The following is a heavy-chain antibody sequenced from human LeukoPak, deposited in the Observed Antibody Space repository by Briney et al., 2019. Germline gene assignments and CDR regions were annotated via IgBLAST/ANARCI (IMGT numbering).Heavy chain of an antibody. V-gene: IGHV4-34*01. CDR1: GGSFSGYY. CDR2: INHSGST. D-gene: IGHD6-13*01. CDR3: ARSYSSSWSWFDP. Sequence: PPETLSLTCAVYGGSFSGYYWSWIRQPPGKGLEWIGEINHSGSTNYNPSLKSRVTISVDTSKNQFSLKLSSVTAADTAVYYCARSYSSSWSWFDPWGQGTLVTVSS. J-gene: IGHJ5*02.